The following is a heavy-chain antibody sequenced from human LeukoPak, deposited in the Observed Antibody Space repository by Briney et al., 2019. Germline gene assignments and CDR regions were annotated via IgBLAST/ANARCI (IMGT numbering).Heavy chain of an antibody. D-gene: IGHD5-12*01. CDR1: GFTVSSNY. Sequence: GGSLRLSCAASGFTVSSNYMSWVRQAPGKGLEWVSVIYSGGSTYYADSVKGRFTISRDNSKNTLYLQMNSLRAEDTAVYYCASASRGGYSGYAVDYWGQGTLVTVSS. J-gene: IGHJ4*02. CDR3: ASASRGGYSGYAVDY. V-gene: IGHV3-53*01. CDR2: IYSGGST.